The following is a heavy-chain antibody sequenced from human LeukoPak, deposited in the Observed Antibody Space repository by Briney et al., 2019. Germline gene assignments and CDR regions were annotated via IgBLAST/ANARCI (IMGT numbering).Heavy chain of an antibody. D-gene: IGHD6-13*01. Sequence: PPETLSLTCTVSGGSINTDSYYWSWIRQPPGKGLEWIGFIYFTGTTYYNPSLKSRVTISIDTSKNQFSLRLTSLTAADTAVFYCARADSSSWFDYWGRGSLVSVSS. CDR2: IYFTGTT. CDR3: ARADSSSWFDY. V-gene: IGHV4-31*03. CDR1: GGSINTDSYY. J-gene: IGHJ4*02.